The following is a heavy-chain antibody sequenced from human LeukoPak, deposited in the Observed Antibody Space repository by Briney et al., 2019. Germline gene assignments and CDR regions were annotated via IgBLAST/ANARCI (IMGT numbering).Heavy chain of an antibody. CDR3: ARDSHVGIVVVPDLDY. J-gene: IGHJ4*02. V-gene: IGHV3-74*01. CDR2: INSDGSST. D-gene: IGHD2-2*01. CDR1: GFTFSSYW. Sequence: GGSLRLSCAASGFTFSSYWMHWVRQAPGKGLVWVSRINSDGSSTSYADSVKGRFTISRDNAKNTLYLQMNSLRAEDTAVYYCARDSHVGIVVVPDLDYWGQGTLVTVSS.